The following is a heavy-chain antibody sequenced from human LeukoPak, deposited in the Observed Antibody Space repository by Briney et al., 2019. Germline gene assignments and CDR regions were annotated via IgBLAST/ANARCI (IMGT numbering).Heavy chain of an antibody. CDR1: GFTFSSYA. D-gene: IGHD3-22*01. Sequence: GGSLRLSCAASGFTFSSYAMTWVRQAPGKGLEWVSLLYSGGTTYYADSVKGRFTISRDNSKNTLYLQMNSLRVEDTAVYYCARGPPGEMGLFPREVDYFDYWGQGTLVTVSS. CDR2: LYSGGTT. J-gene: IGHJ4*02. CDR3: ARGPPGEMGLFPREVDYFDY. V-gene: IGHV3-23*03.